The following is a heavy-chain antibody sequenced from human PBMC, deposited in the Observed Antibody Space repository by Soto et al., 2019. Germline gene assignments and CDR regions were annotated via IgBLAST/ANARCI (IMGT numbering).Heavy chain of an antibody. Sequence: PGESLKISCKGSGYSFTSYWIGWVRQMPGKGLEWMGIIYPGDSDTRYSPSFQGQVTISADKSISTAYLQWSSLKASDTAMHSCGRLKPHSSGWYRYNIEYWGQGTLVTVSS. D-gene: IGHD6-19*01. CDR1: GYSFTSYW. V-gene: IGHV5-51*01. CDR2: IYPGDSDT. J-gene: IGHJ4*02. CDR3: GRLKPHSSGWYRYNIEY.